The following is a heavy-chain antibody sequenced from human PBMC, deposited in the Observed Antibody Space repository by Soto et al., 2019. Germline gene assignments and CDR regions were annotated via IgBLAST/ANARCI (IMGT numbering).Heavy chain of an antibody. CDR3: ARGKQLRWPTSYYYGMDV. D-gene: IGHD6-6*01. CDR2: IWYDGSNK. J-gene: IGHJ6*02. Sequence: QVQLVESGGGVVQPGRSLRLSCAASGFTFSSYGMHWVRQAPGKGLEWVAVIWYDGSNKYYADSVKGRFTISRDNSKNTLYLQMNSLRADDTAVYYCARGKQLRWPTSYYYGMDVWGQGTTVTVSS. V-gene: IGHV3-33*01. CDR1: GFTFSSYG.